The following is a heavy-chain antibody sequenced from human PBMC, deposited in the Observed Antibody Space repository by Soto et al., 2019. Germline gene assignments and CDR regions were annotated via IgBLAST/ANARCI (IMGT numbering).Heavy chain of an antibody. CDR3: AHRQKPPQQGIAVAGPYYFDY. CDR2: IYWNDDK. J-gene: IGHJ4*02. CDR1: GFSLSTSGVG. D-gene: IGHD6-19*01. Sequence: SGPTLVNPTQTLTLTCTFSGFSLSTSGVGVGWIRQPPGKALEWLALIYWNDDKRYSPSLKSRLTITKDTSKNQVVLTMTNMDPVDTATYYCAHRQKPPQQGIAVAGPYYFDYWGQGTLVTVSS. V-gene: IGHV2-5*01.